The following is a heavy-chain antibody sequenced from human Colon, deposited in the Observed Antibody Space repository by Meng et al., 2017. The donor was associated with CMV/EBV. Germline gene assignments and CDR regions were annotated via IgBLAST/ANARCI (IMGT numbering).Heavy chain of an antibody. V-gene: IGHV1-2*02. Sequence: VQRVPSGAEVKTPGASVKVSCKTSGYTFTDYYIHWVRQAPGQGLELMGWINSISGDTNYAQRFQGRVTMTRDTSITTAYMELNSLKSDDTAVYYCGRDRHLDPWGQGTLVTVSS. CDR2: INSISGDT. CDR1: GYTFTDYY. D-gene: IGHD3-3*02. CDR3: GRDRHLDP. J-gene: IGHJ5*02.